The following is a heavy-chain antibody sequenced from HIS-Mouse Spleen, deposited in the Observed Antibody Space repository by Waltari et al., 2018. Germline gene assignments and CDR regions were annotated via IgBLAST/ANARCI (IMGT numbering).Heavy chain of an antibody. Sequence: ELQLVESGGGLVQPGGSLRLACAASGFTFSSQSLNWVRQAPGKGLEWVSSISSSSSYIYYADSVKGRFTISRDNAKNSLYLQMNSLRAEDTAVYYCARDRWPFDIWGQGTMVTVSS. CDR1: GFTFSSQS. J-gene: IGHJ3*02. V-gene: IGHV3-21*01. CDR2: ISSSSSYI. D-gene: IGHD2-15*01. CDR3: ARDRWPFDI.